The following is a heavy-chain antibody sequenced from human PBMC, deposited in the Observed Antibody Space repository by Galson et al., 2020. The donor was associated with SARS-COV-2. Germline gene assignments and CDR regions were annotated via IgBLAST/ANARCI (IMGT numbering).Heavy chain of an antibody. J-gene: IGHJ4*02. Sequence: GESLKISCKGSGYSFTSYWIGWVRQMPGKGLEWMGIIYPGDSDTRYSPSFQGQVTISADKSISTAYLQWSSLKASDTAMYYCARHEAPRYYYYSSGYYQPFDYWGQGTLVTVSS. CDR3: ARHEAPRYYYYSSGYYQPFDY. CDR1: GYSFTSYW. CDR2: IYPGDSDT. V-gene: IGHV5-51*01. D-gene: IGHD3-22*01.